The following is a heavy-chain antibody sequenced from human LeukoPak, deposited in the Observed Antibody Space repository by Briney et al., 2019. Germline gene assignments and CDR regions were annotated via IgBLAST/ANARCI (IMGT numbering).Heavy chain of an antibody. CDR2: INTDGSST. CDR3: ARVIGWDEPFDL. D-gene: IGHD1-26*01. Sequence: GGSLRLSCSASGFTLSNYWIHWVRQAPGKGLVWVSRINTDGSSTDYADFVRGRFTVSRDSAKNTLYLQMNSLRVEDTAVYYCARVIGWDEPFDLWGHGTLVTVSS. J-gene: IGHJ3*01. CDR1: GFTLSNYW. V-gene: IGHV3-74*01.